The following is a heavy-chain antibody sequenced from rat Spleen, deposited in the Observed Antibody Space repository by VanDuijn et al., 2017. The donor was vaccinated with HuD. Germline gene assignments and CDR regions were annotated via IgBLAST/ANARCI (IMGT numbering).Heavy chain of an antibody. V-gene: IGHV5-58*01. CDR1: GFSFNNYW. Sequence: EVQLVESGGGLVQPGGSLKLSCVASGFSFNNYWMTWIRQAPGKGLEWVSSIDTDGSRTYYPDSVRGRFTISRDNAKSTLYLQMDSLRSEDTATYYCAVAGFGYWGQGVMVTVSS. CDR2: IDTDGSRT. CDR3: AVAGFGY. J-gene: IGHJ2*01.